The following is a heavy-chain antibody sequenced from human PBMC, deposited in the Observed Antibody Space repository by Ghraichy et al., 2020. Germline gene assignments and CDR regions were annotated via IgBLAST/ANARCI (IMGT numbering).Heavy chain of an antibody. V-gene: IGHV3-9*01. D-gene: IGHD1-26*01. CDR2: ISWNSGNI. CDR3: AKDFSGSYVRGWFDP. Sequence: SLRLSCAASGFTFDDYAIHWVRQVPGKGLEWVSGISWNSGNIGYADSVKGRFIVSRDNAKNSLYLQMNSLRPEDTALYYCAKDFSGSYVRGWFDPWGQGTLVTVSS. J-gene: IGHJ5*02. CDR1: GFTFDDYA.